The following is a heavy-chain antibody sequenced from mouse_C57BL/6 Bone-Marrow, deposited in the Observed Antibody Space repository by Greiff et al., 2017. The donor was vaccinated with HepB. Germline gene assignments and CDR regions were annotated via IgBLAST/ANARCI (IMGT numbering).Heavy chain of an antibody. V-gene: IGHV1-50*01. D-gene: IGHD2-4*01. CDR1: GYTFTSYW. CDR2: IDPSDSYT. J-gene: IGHJ1*03. Sequence: VQLQQPGAELVKPGASVKLSCKASGYTFTSYWMQWVKQRPGQGLEWIGEIDPSDSYTNYNQKFKGKATLTVDTSTSTAYMQLSSLTSEDTAVYYCTRPIYYDYGDVWGTGTTVTVSS. CDR3: TRPIYYDYGDV.